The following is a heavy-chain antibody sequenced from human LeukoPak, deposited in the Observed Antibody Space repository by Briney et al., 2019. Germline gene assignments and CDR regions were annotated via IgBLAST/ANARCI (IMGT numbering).Heavy chain of an antibody. J-gene: IGHJ3*02. CDR1: GGSISSYY. CDR3: ARHQPKITMVRGISAFDI. CDR2: IYTSGST. V-gene: IGHV4-4*07. D-gene: IGHD3-10*01. Sequence: SETLSLTCTVSGGSISSYYWSWIRQPAGKGLEWIGRIYTSGSTNYNPSLKSRVTMSVDTSKNQFSLKLSSVTAADTAVYYCARHQPKITMVRGISAFDIWGQGTMVTVSS.